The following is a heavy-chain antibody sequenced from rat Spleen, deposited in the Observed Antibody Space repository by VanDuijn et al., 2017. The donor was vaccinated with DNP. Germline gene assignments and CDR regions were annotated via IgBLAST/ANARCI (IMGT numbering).Heavy chain of an antibody. CDR3: ARQIYDYFDY. J-gene: IGHJ2*01. CDR1: GFTFSDHN. CDR2: ISYDGSDT. V-gene: IGHV5-7*01. Sequence: EVQLVESGGGLVQPGRSMKVSCAASGFTFSDHNMAWVRQAPKTSLEWVATISYDGSDTYYRDSMKGRFTISRDNAKSTLYLQMDSLRSEDTATYYCARQIYDYFDYWGQGVMVTVSS.